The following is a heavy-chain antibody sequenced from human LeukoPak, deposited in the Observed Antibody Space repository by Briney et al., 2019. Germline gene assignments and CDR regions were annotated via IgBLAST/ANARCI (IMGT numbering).Heavy chain of an antibody. CDR1: GFTFDDYA. Sequence: GGSLRLSCAASGFTFDDYAMHWVRQAPGKGLEWVSHISWNSGSITYADSVKGRFTISRDNAKNSLYLQKNSLRAEDTALYYCVKSPGYNYGSSVYFDYWGQGTLVTVSS. D-gene: IGHD3-10*01. CDR2: ISWNSGSI. CDR3: VKSPGYNYGSSVYFDY. J-gene: IGHJ4*02. V-gene: IGHV3-9*01.